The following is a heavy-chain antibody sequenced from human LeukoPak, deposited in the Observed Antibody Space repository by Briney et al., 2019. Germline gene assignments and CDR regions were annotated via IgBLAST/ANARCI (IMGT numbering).Heavy chain of an antibody. J-gene: IGHJ4*02. V-gene: IGHV3-13*01. Sequence: GGSLRLSCAASGFTFIDYDMHWVRHVIGKGLEWVSAIGIRGDTHYSGSVKGRFTISRENAESSLYLQTNSLRAEDTAVYYCARGGIKVSGIDEFDYWGQGTLVTVSS. CDR3: ARGGIKVSGIDEFDY. CDR1: GFTFIDYD. CDR2: IGIRGDT. D-gene: IGHD6-19*01.